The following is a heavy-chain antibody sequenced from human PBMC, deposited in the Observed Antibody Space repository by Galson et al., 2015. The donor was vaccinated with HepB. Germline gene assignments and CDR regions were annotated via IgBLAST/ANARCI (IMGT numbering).Heavy chain of an antibody. CDR1: GFTFGSYS. CDR2: ISSSSNYI. CDR3: ASDRGSSSWYADY. V-gene: IGHV3-21*01. D-gene: IGHD6-13*01. J-gene: IGHJ4*02. Sequence: ALRLSCAASGFTFGSYSMNWVRQAPGKGLEWVSSISSSSNYIYYADSVKGRFTISRDNAKNSLYLQMNSLRAEDTAVYYCASDRGSSSWYADYWGQGTLVTVSS.